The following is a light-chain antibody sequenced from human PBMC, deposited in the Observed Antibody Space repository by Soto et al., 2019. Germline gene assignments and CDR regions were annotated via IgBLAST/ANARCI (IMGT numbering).Light chain of an antibody. CDR3: QQYGTSPRT. Sequence: EIVLTQSPGTLSLSPGERSARSCRASRSLSSTSLAWYQQRPGQAPRLLIYDVSSRATGIPDRFSGSGSGTDFTLTINRLQPDDFAVYYCQQYGTSPRTFGQGTTV. CDR1: RSLSSTS. V-gene: IGKV3-20*01. CDR2: DVS. J-gene: IGKJ1*01.